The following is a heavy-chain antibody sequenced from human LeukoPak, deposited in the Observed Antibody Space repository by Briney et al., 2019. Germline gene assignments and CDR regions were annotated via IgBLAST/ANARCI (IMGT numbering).Heavy chain of an antibody. V-gene: IGHV1-2*02. CDR3: ARGGGIVVVVAATLT. CDR2: INPNSGGT. D-gene: IGHD2-15*01. CDR1: GYTFTGYY. Sequence: GASVKVSCKASGYTFTGYYVHWVRQAPGQGLEWMGWINPNSGGTNYAQKFQGRVTMTRDTSISTAYMELSRLRSDDTAVYYCARGGGIVVVVAATLTWGQGTLVTVSS. J-gene: IGHJ4*02.